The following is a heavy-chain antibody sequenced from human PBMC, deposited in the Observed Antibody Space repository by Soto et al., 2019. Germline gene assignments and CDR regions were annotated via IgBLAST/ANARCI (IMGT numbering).Heavy chain of an antibody. Sequence: QVQLVESGGGVVQPGRSLRPSCAASGFTFSSYGMHWVRQAPGKGLEWVAVIWYDGSNKYYADSVKGRFTISRDNSKNTLYLQMNSLRAEDTAVYYCARADYGDYVFDYWGQGTLVTVSS. V-gene: IGHV3-33*01. D-gene: IGHD4-17*01. CDR2: IWYDGSNK. CDR1: GFTFSSYG. J-gene: IGHJ4*02. CDR3: ARADYGDYVFDY.